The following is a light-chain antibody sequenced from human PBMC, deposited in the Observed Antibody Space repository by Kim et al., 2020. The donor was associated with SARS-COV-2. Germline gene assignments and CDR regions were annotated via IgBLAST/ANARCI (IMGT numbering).Light chain of an antibody. CDR2: EDN. CDR3: QSYDSSNWV. Sequence: KTVTISCARSSGSIASNYVQWYQQRPGSAPTTVIYEDNQRPSGVPDRFSGSIDSSSNSASLTISGLKTEDEADYYCQSYDSSNWVFGGGTQLT. V-gene: IGLV6-57*03. J-gene: IGLJ3*02. CDR1: SGSIASNY.